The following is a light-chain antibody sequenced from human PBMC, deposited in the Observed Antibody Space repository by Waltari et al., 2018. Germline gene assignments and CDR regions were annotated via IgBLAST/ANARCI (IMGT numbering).Light chain of an antibody. J-gene: IGLJ1*01. CDR3: SSYTSSSLYV. CDR2: EVS. Sequence: QSALPQPASVSGSPGQSLPISCTGTRSAVGGYNYVSWYQQHPGKAPKLMMYEVSNRPSGVSNRFSGSKSGNTASLTISGLQAEDEADYYCSSYTSSSLYVFGTGTKVTVL. CDR1: RSAVGGYNY. V-gene: IGLV2-14*01.